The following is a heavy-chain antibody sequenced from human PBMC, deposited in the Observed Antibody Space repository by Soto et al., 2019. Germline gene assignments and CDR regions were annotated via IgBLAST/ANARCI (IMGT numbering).Heavy chain of an antibody. CDR3: ARFSSSWYGKIDY. J-gene: IGHJ4*02. CDR1: GFTFSSYG. D-gene: IGHD6-13*01. V-gene: IGHV3-33*01. Sequence: QVQLVESGGGVVQPGKSLRLSCAASGFTFSSYGMHWVRQAPGKGLEWVAVIWYDGSNKYYADSVKGRFTISRDNSKNTLYLQMNSLRAEDPAVYYCARFSSSWYGKIDYWGQGTLVTVSS. CDR2: IWYDGSNK.